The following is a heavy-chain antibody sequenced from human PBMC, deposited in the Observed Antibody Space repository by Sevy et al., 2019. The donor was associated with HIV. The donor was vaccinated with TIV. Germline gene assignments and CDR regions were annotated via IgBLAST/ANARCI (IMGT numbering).Heavy chain of an antibody. CDR1: GFTFGDYA. CDR2: ISWNSGGI. J-gene: IGHJ4*02. Sequence: GGSLRLSCAASGFTFGDYAMHWVRQAPGKGLEWVSGISWNSGGIGYADSVKGRFTISRDNAKNSLYLQMNSLRPEDTALYYCGTDLWSGWQQTAGGIDYWGQGTLVTVSS. D-gene: IGHD6-19*01. CDR3: GTDLWSGWQQTAGGIDY. V-gene: IGHV3-9*01.